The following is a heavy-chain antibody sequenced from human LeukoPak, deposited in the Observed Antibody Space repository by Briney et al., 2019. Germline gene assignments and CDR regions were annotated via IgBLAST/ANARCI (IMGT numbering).Heavy chain of an antibody. J-gene: IGHJ4*02. D-gene: IGHD5-18*01. CDR3: ARAVARGYGWTTTN. CDR2: VYSSGST. CDR1: GDSISRSSYF. Sequence: SQTLSLTCTVSGDSISRSSYFWAWIRQPPGKGLEWIGSVYSSGSTYYNPSLRSQITISVDTSKNQFSLKLTSVSAADTAVYYCARAVARGYGWTTTNWGQGTLVTVSS. V-gene: IGHV4-39*07.